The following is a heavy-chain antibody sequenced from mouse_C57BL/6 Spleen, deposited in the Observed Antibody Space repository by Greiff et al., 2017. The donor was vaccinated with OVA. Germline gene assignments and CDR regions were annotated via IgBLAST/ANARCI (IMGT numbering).Heavy chain of an antibody. CDR1: GYTFTDYY. Sequence: VQLQQSGPELVKPGASVKISCKASGYTFTDYYMNWVKQSHGKSLEWIGDINPNNGGTSYNQKFKGKATLTVDKSSSTAYMELRSLTSEDSAVYYCARERVYPSLRYFDVWGTGTTVTVSS. J-gene: IGHJ1*03. V-gene: IGHV1-26*01. CDR3: ARERVYPSLRYFDV. CDR2: INPNNGGT. D-gene: IGHD1-1*01.